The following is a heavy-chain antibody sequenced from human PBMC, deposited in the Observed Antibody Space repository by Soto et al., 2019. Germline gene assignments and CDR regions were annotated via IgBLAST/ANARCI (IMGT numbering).Heavy chain of an antibody. D-gene: IGHD3-10*01. CDR2: ISGSGGST. J-gene: IGHJ4*01. CDR1: GFTFSSYA. CDR3: AKAVVYYCSGSYSLTGYYCGFDF. Sequence: GGSLRLSCAASGFTFSSYAMSWVRQAPGKGLEWVSAISGSGGSTYYADSVKGRFTISRDNSKNTLYLQMNSLRAEDTAVYYCAKAVVYYCSGSYSLTGYYCGFDFWGQGTMVTVSS. V-gene: IGHV3-23*01.